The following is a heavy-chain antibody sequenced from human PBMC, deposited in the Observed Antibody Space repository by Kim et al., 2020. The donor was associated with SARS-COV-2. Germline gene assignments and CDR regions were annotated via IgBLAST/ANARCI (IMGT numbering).Heavy chain of an antibody. D-gene: IGHD7-27*01. CDR1: GFTFSDYY. V-gene: IGHV3-7*03. CDR2: INQDASQK. Sequence: GGSLRLSCAASGFTFSDYYMSWVRQAPGKGLEWVANINQDASQKLFLASVKGRFTISRDNAKNLLYLQMNSLRAEDTALYYCAKDNWGQRVIDDFDVWGRGTMVTVSS. J-gene: IGHJ3*01. CDR3: AKDNWGQRVIDDFDV.